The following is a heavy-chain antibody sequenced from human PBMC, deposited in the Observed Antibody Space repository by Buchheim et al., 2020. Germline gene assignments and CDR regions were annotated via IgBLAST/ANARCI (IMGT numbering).Heavy chain of an antibody. V-gene: IGHV3-23*01. Sequence: EVQLLESGGGLVRPGGSLRLSCAASGFSFSNYALSWVRQGPGKGLEWVSSITDNGGGTYYADSVKGRFTISRDNSKNTLSLQMNSLRAEDTAIYYCAKRGQSVIGPSLYYFDYWGQGTL. J-gene: IGHJ4*02. CDR3: AKRGQSVIGPSLYYFDY. D-gene: IGHD2/OR15-2a*01. CDR2: ITDNGGGT. CDR1: GFSFSNYA.